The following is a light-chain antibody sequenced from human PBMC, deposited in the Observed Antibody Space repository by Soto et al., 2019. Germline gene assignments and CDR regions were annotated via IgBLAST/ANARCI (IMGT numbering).Light chain of an antibody. Sequence: EIVLTQSPGTLSLSPGERATLSCRASQSVSSSYLAWYQQKPGQAPRLLIYGASSRATGIPDSFSVSASGTDFTLAISRLEPEEFALYYCKHYGTSALFGPGTKVDIK. CDR1: QSVSSSY. CDR3: KHYGTSAL. J-gene: IGKJ3*01. CDR2: GAS. V-gene: IGKV3-20*01.